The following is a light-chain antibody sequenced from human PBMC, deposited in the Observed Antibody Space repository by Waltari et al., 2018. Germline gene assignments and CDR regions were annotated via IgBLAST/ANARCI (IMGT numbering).Light chain of an antibody. CDR1: QSIGSS. V-gene: IGKV3-11*01. CDR3: QQRINWPRT. CDR2: DAS. J-gene: IGKJ1*01. Sequence: ETVLTQSPGTLALSPGERATLSCRASQSIGSSLAWYQHIPGQSPTLLFYDASNRATGIPARFSGSGSETDFTLTISSLEPEDFAVYYCQQRINWPRTFGQGTKVEIK.